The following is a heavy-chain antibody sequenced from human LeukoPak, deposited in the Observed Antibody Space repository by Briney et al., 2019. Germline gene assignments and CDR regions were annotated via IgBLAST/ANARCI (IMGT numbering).Heavy chain of an antibody. CDR1: GGSISSGDYY. V-gene: IGHV4-31*03. J-gene: IGHJ4*02. CDR2: IYYSWST. Sequence: SETLSLTCTVPGGSISSGDYYWSWIRQHPEKGLEWIGYIYYSWSTYYNPSLRSRVSMSVDTSKNQFSLKLNSVTAADTAVYYCARGPTTVTPSSSDFDYWGQGTLVTVSS. CDR3: ARGPTTVTPSSSDFDY. D-gene: IGHD4-17*01.